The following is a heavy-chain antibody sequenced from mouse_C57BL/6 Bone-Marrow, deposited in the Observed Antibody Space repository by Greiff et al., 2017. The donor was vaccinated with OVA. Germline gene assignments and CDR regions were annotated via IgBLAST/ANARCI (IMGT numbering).Heavy chain of an antibody. CDR3: TRDTYYLYAMDY. D-gene: IGHD1-1*01. CDR2: IYPGNSDT. CDR1: GYTFTSYW. V-gene: IGHV1-5*01. J-gene: IGHJ4*01. Sequence: VQLQQSGTVLARPGASVKMSCKTSGYTFTSYWMHWVKQRPGQGLEWIGAIYPGNSDTSYNQKFKGKAKLTAVTSASTAYMELSSLTNEDSAVYYCTRDTYYLYAMDYWGQGTSVTVSS.